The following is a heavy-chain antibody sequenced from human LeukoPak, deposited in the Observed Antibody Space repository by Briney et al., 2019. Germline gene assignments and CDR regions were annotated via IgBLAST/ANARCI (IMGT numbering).Heavy chain of an antibody. D-gene: IGHD6-13*01. CDR2: IYHSGST. Sequence: PSETLSLTCAVSGGSISSSNWWSWVRPPPGKGLEWIGEIYHSGSTNYNPSLKSRITISVEKSKNKVFLKGSSVTAGDTGVYYVARATDSSSWYGSYYYYYYMDVWGKGTTVTVSS. V-gene: IGHV4-4*02. CDR1: GGSISSSNW. CDR3: ARATDSSSWYGSYYYYYYMDV. J-gene: IGHJ6*03.